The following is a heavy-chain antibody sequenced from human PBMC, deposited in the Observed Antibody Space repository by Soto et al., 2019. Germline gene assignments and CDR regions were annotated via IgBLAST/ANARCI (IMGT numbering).Heavy chain of an antibody. D-gene: IGHD3-22*01. CDR1: GYTFTSYG. V-gene: IGHV1-18*01. CDR2: ISAYNGNT. Sequence: ASVKVSCKAPGYTFTSYGISWVRQAPGQGLEWMGWISAYNGNTNYAQKLQGRVTMTTDTSTSTAYMELRSLRSDDTAVYYCARRYYDSSGQGWWFDPWGQGTLVTVSS. CDR3: ARRYYDSSGQGWWFDP. J-gene: IGHJ5*02.